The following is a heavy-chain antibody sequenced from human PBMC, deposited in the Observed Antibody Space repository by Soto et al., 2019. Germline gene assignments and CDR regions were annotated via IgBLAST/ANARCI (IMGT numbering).Heavy chain of an antibody. J-gene: IGHJ5*02. Sequence: ASVKVSCKASGYTFTNNDVSWVRQAPGQGLEWMGWISSYNGDTNYAQKVQDRVTMTTDTSTTTTYMELRSLTPDDTAVYYCARGPRYCSSTSCFSGVTWFDPWGQGTLVTVSS. V-gene: IGHV1-18*01. D-gene: IGHD2-2*01. CDR3: ARGPRYCSSTSCFSGVTWFDP. CDR1: GYTFTNND. CDR2: ISSYNGDT.